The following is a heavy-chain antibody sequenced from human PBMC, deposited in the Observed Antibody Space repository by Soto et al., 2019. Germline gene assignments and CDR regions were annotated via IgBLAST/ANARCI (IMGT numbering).Heavy chain of an antibody. J-gene: IGHJ4*02. CDR1: GYTFTSYG. V-gene: IGHV1-18*01. Sequence: QVKLVQSGAEVKKPGASVKVSGKASGYTFTSYGISWVRQAPGQGLEWMGWISAYNGNTNYAQKLQGRVTMTTDTSTSTACMELRSLGSDDTAVYYCARDKGDGSGSYYGYWGQGTLVTGSS. D-gene: IGHD3-10*01. CDR2: ISAYNGNT. CDR3: ARDKGDGSGSYYGY.